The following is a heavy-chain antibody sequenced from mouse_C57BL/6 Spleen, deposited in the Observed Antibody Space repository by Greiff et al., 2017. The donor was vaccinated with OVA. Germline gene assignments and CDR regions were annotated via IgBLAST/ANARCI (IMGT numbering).Heavy chain of an antibody. Sequence: DVHLVQSGTGLVKPGASLKLSCAASGFTFSSYSMSWVRPTPEQSLAWVATISGGGGNTYYPDRLKGRFTLSRDNAKNTLYLQMSSLRSEDTALYYCTRQDYDYDLWYFDVWGTGTTVTVSS. CDR2: ISGGGGNT. V-gene: IGHV5-9*01. J-gene: IGHJ1*03. CDR1: GFTFSSYS. CDR3: TRQDYDYDLWYFDV. D-gene: IGHD2-4*01.